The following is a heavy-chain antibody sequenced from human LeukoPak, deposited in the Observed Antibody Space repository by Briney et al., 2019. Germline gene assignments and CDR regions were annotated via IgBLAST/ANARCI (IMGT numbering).Heavy chain of an antibody. CDR1: GGTFSSYA. CDR2: IIPIFGTA. V-gene: IGHV1-69*06. J-gene: IGHJ4*02. D-gene: IGHD3-9*01. Sequence: RASVKVSCKASGGTFSSYAISWVRQAPGQGLEWMGGIIPIFGTANYAQKFQGRVTITADKSTSTAYMELSSLRSEDTAVYYCAGPHFDRLFDPTPGYYFDYWGQGTLVTVSS. CDR3: AGPHFDRLFDPTPGYYFDY.